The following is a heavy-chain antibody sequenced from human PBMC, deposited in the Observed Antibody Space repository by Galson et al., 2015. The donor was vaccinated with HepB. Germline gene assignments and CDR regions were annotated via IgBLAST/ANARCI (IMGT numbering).Heavy chain of an antibody. CDR3: FGRTTVTLDAFDI. CDR2: ISSSSSYI. Sequence: SLRLSCAASGFTFSSYSMNWVRQAPGKGLEWVSSISSSSSYIYYADSVKGRFTTSRDNAKNSLYLQMNSLRAEDTAVYYCFGRTTVTLDAFDIWGQGTMVTVSS. D-gene: IGHD4-17*01. V-gene: IGHV3-21*01. J-gene: IGHJ3*02. CDR1: GFTFSSYS.